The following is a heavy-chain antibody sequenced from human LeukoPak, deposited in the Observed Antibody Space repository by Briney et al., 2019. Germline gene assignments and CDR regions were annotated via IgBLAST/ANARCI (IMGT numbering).Heavy chain of an antibody. Sequence: GGSLRLSCAASGFTFSSYGMHWVRQAPGKGLEWVAVIWYDGSNKYYADSVKGRFTISRDNSKNTLYLQMNSLRAEDTAVYYCAKELAAAGPYYGMDVWGQGTTVTVSS. CDR2: IWYDGSNK. J-gene: IGHJ6*02. CDR1: GFTFSSYG. D-gene: IGHD6-13*01. CDR3: AKELAAAGPYYGMDV. V-gene: IGHV3-33*06.